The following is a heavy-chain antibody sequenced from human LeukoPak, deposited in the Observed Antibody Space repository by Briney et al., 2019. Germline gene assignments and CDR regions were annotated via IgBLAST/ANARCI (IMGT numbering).Heavy chain of an antibody. CDR3: ATNTALHIVVVIAMSGGYFDY. CDR1: GYSISSGYY. V-gene: IGHV4-38-2*01. D-gene: IGHD2-21*01. CDR2: IYRSGST. J-gene: IGHJ4*02. Sequence: SETLSLTCAVSGYSISSGYYWGWIRQPPGKGLEWIGSIYRSGSTYYNPSLKSRVTISVDTSKNQFSLKLSSVTAADTAVYYCATNTALHIVVVIAMSGGYFDYWGQGTLVTVSS.